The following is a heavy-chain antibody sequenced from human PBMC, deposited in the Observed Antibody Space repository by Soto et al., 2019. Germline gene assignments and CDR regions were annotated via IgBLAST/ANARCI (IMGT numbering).Heavy chain of an antibody. CDR3: ASVTFGGVVLAH. J-gene: IGHJ4*02. D-gene: IGHD3-16*01. CDR2: VYFNGNT. Sequence: PSETLSLTCTVSAASFSKYYWTWIRQPPGKGLEWIGYVYFNGNTNYNPSLKRRVSISIDTSKNQISLTLNSVTAADTGVYYCASVTFGGVVLAHWGQGTLVTVSS. V-gene: IGHV4-59*01. CDR1: AASFSKYY.